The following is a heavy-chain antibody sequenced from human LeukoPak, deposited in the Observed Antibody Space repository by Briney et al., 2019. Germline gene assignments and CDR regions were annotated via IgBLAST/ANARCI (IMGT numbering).Heavy chain of an antibody. J-gene: IGHJ4*02. CDR1: GGSITTFY. CDR2: TYYSGSI. D-gene: IGHD6-19*01. Sequence: SETLSLTCTVSGGSITTFYWSWIRQSPGKGLEWIGYTYYSGSIDYNPSLKSRVTISVDMSKNQFSLNVTSVTAADTAVYYCARGPECGWHPDYWGQGILVTVSS. V-gene: IGHV4-59*01. CDR3: ARGPECGWHPDY.